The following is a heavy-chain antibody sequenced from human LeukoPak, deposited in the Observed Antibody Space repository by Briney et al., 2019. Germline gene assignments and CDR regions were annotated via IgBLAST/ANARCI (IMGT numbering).Heavy chain of an antibody. CDR2: ISGSGGIT. CDR3: AKDSAAVGGPTTD. J-gene: IGHJ4*02. CDR1: GFTFGSYT. Sequence: GGSLRLSCAASGFTFGSYTMSWVRQAPGKGKEWVSLISGSGGITYYADSVKGRFPISRDNSKNTLYLQMDSLRAEDTAVYYCAKDSAAVGGPTTDWGQGTLVTVSS. V-gene: IGHV3-23*01. D-gene: IGHD6-13*01.